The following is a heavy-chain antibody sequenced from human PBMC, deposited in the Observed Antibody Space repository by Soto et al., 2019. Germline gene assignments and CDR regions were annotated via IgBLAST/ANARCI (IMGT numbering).Heavy chain of an antibody. Sequence: QVQLQESGPGLVKPSQTLSLTCTVSGGSISSGGYYWSWIRQHPGKGLEWIGYIYYGGSTYYNPSLKSRVTISVDTSKNQFSLKLSSVTAADTAVYYCARGGSSSPYFDDWGQGTLVTVSS. CDR3: ARGGSSSPYFDD. CDR2: IYYGGST. D-gene: IGHD6-13*01. V-gene: IGHV4-31*03. CDR1: GGSISSGGYY. J-gene: IGHJ4*02.